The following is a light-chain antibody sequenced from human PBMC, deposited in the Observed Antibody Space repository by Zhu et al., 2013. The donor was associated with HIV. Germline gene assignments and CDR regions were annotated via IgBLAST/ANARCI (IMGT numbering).Light chain of an antibody. Sequence: EIVLTQSPGTLSLSPGERATLSCRASQSVSSTYLAWYQQKPGQAPRLLIYGASSRATGIPDRFSGSGSGTDFTLTISRLEPEDFAIYSCQQYSSAPWTFGQGTKVEIK. CDR3: QQYSSAPWT. J-gene: IGKJ1*01. V-gene: IGKV3-20*01. CDR2: GAS. CDR1: QSVSSTY.